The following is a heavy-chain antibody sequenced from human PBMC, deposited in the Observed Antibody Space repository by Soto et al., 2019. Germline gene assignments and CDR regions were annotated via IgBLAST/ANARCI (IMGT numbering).Heavy chain of an antibody. J-gene: IGHJ4*02. CDR2: ISYDGSNK. D-gene: IGHD2-21*02. CDR3: ARGGGFCGGDCYKGGIDY. V-gene: IGHV3-30-3*01. CDR1: GFTFSPYT. Sequence: QVQLVESGGGVVQPGRSLRLSCAASGFTFSPYTMHWVRQAPGKGLEWVAVISYDGSNKYYADSVKGRFTISRDNSKNTLDLQMSSLRAEDSAVYYCARGGGFCGGDCYKGGIDYWGQGTLVTVSS.